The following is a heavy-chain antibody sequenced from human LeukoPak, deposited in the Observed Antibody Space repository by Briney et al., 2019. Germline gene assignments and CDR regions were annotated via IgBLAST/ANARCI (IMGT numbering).Heavy chain of an antibody. CDR1: GFTFSSYG. CDR3: AKDLTYYYDSSGYYTFDY. Sequence: GGSLRLSCAASGFTFSSYGMHWVRQAPGKGLEWVAFIRYDGSNKYYADSVKGRFTISRDNSKSTLYLQMNSLRAEDTAVYYCAKDLTYYYDSSGYYTFDYWGQGTLVTVSS. J-gene: IGHJ4*02. D-gene: IGHD3-22*01. V-gene: IGHV3-30*02. CDR2: IRYDGSNK.